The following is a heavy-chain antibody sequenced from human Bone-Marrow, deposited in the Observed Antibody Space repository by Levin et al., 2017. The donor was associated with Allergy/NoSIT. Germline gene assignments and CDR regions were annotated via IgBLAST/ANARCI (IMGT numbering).Heavy chain of an antibody. D-gene: IGHD6-13*01. CDR1: GFTFSSYS. J-gene: IGHJ4*02. CDR3: ARATLNRRIAAAGRGFDY. V-gene: IGHV3-21*01. CDR2: ISSSSSYI. Sequence: LSLTCAASGFTFSSYSMNWVRQAPGKGLEWVSSISSSSSYIYYADSVKGRFTISRDNAKNSLYLQMNSLRAEDTAVYYCARATLNRRIAAAGRGFDYWGQGTLVTVSS.